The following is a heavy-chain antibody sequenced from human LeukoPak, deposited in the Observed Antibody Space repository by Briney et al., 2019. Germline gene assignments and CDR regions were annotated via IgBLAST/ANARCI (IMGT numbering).Heavy chain of an antibody. J-gene: IGHJ4*02. CDR2: IVPILGTA. V-gene: IGHV1-69*04. CDR3: ARVPQGSSWPYYFDY. D-gene: IGHD6-13*01. Sequence: SVKVSCKASGGTFSTYAISRVRQAPGQGLEWVGRIVPILGTANYAQNFQGRVTITADRSTTTAYMKLSSLRSEDTAVYYCARVPQGSSWPYYFDYWGQGTLVTVSS. CDR1: GGTFSTYA.